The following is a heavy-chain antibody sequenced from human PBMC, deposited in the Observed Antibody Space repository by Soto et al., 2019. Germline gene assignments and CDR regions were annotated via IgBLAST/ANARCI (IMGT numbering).Heavy chain of an antibody. D-gene: IGHD1-26*01. Sequence: EVQLVESGGGLVKPGGSLTLSCAASGFSFSGGWMSWVRQAAGKGLEWVGRIKSKNDGGTTDYAAPVKGRFTISRGYLKNQLVLQMNSLEIEDPGVLYWTTGGWEWGQGTLVTVSS. CDR1: GFSFSGGW. CDR3: TTGGWE. V-gene: IGHV3-15*05. CDR2: IKSKNDGGTT. J-gene: IGHJ4*02.